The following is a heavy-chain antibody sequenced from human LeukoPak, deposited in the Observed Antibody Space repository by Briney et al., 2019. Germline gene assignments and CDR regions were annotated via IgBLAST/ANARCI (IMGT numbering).Heavy chain of an antibody. Sequence: GGSLRLSCAASGFTVSRNYMRWVRQAPGKGLEWVSVIYSGGSTYYADSVKGRFTISRDNSKNTLYLQMNSLRAEDTAVYYCARAGPSSSWHQFDYWGQGTRVTVTS. V-gene: IGHV3-66*01. D-gene: IGHD6-13*01. CDR1: GFTVSRNY. CDR3: ARAGPSSSWHQFDY. J-gene: IGHJ4*02. CDR2: IYSGGST.